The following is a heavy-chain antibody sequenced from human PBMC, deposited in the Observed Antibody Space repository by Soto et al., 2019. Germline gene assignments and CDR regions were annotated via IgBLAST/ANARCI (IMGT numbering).Heavy chain of an antibody. CDR2: IYHSGST. V-gene: IGHV4-4*02. CDR3: ARAPYSSSWYPMGYYYGMDV. CDR1: GGSISSSNW. D-gene: IGHD6-13*01. Sequence: QVQLQESGPGLVKPSGTLSLTCAVSGGSISSSNWWSWVRQPPGKGLEWIGEIYHSGSTNYNPSLKSRVTISVDKSKIQFSLKLSSVTAADTAVYYCARAPYSSSWYPMGYYYGMDVWGQGTTVTVSS. J-gene: IGHJ6*02.